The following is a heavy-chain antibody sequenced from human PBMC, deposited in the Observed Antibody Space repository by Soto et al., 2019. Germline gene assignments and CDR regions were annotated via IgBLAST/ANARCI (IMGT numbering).Heavy chain of an antibody. CDR3: AREGVHNYNEYYFDY. D-gene: IGHD3-22*01. CDR1: GFTFSNYA. V-gene: IGHV3-21*06. Sequence: PGGSLRLSCAASGFTFSNYAMHWVRQAPGKGLEWVSSISGIRDYIRYADSVKGRFTISRDNAKTSLYLQMNSLTAEDTAVYYCAREGVHNYNEYYFDYWGQGTLVTVSS. J-gene: IGHJ4*02. CDR2: ISGIRDYI.